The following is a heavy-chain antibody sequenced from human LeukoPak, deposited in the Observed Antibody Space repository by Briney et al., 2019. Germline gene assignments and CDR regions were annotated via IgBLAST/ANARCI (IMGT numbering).Heavy chain of an antibody. CDR1: GGSISSYY. D-gene: IGHD6-13*01. J-gene: IGHJ4*02. CDR2: IYYSGST. Sequence: PSETLSLTCTVSGGSISSYYWSWIRQTPGKGLEWIGDIYYSGSTNYNPSLKSRVTISVDTSKNQFSLKLSSVTAADTAVYYCARHTDIAHLSSLKYWGQGTLVTVSS. CDR3: ARHTDIAHLSSLKY. V-gene: IGHV4-59*08.